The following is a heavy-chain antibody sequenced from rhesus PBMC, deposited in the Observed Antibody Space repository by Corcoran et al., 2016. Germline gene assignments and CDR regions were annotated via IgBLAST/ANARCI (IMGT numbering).Heavy chain of an antibody. CDR2: IFVSIGGT. J-gene: IGHJ4*01. Sequence: QVQLQESGPGLVKPSETLSLTCAVSGGFISGGYGWSWISQPPGKGLDWIGHIFVSIGGTYYNPSLMIRVTISRDTSKNQFSLKLSSVTAADTAVYYCVRQIFWTGLDYWGQGVLVTVSS. D-gene: IGHD3-3*01. CDR1: GGFISGGYG. CDR3: VRQIFWTGLDY. V-gene: IGHV4-76*01.